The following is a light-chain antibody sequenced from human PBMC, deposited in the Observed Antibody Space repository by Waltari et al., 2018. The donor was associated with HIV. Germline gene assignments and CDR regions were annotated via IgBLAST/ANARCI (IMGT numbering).Light chain of an antibody. CDR1: NVAGKS. CDR3: QVWDSSSDHEV. J-gene: IGLJ3*02. CDR2: DDS. Sequence: SDVLTPPPSVSVDPGQTARLTCGGNNVAGKSVHWDQQKPGQAPVLVIYDDSDRPSGIPERFSGSNSGNTATLTISRVEAGDEADYYCQVWDSSSDHEVFGGGTKLTVL. V-gene: IGLV3-21*02.